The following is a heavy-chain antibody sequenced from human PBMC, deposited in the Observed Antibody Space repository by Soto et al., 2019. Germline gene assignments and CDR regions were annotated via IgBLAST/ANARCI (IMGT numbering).Heavy chain of an antibody. CDR1: GYSFTSYW. D-gene: IGHD6-19*01. CDR2: IYPGDSDT. CDR3: ARPRIAVAGPGEYYGMDV. V-gene: IGHV5-51*01. Sequence: GESLKISCKGSGYSFTSYWIGWVRQMPGKGLEWMGIIYPGDSDTRYSPSFQGQVTISADKSISTAYLQWSSLKASDTAMYYCARPRIAVAGPGEYYGMDVWGPGTTVTVS. J-gene: IGHJ6*02.